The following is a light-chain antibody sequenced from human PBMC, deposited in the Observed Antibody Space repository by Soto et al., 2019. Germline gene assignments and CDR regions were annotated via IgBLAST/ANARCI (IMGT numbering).Light chain of an antibody. J-gene: IGLJ1*01. CDR3: QSYDSRLSGYV. CDR2: RNS. CDR1: SSNIGAEYD. V-gene: IGLV1-40*01. Sequence: QSVLTQPPSVSGAPGQRVTISCIGSSSNIGAEYDVHWYQQLPGTAPKVLIFRNSNRPSGVPDRFSGSKSGTSASLAITGLQAGDEADYYCQSYDSRLSGYVFGTGTKLTVL.